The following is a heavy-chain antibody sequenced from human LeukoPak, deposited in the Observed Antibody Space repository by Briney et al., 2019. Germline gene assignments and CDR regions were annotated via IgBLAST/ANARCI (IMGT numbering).Heavy chain of an antibody. CDR1: GYTFTSYY. D-gene: IGHD3-10*01. J-gene: IGHJ3*02. V-gene: IGHV1-46*01. CDR3: ARDRGIRYPDDAFDI. Sequence: GASVKVSCKASGYTFTSYYMHWVRQAPGQGLEWMGVINPSGGSASFTQKFQGRVTMTRDTSISTAYMELSRLRSDDTAVYYCARDRGIRYPDDAFDIWGQGTMVTVSS. CDR2: INPSGGSA.